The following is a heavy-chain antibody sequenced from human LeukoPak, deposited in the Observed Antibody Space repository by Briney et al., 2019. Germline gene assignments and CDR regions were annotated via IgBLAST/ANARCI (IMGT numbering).Heavy chain of an antibody. V-gene: IGHV3-33*01. J-gene: IGHJ4*02. CDR2: IWYDGSNK. D-gene: IGHD6-6*01. Sequence: GGSLRLSCAASGFTFSSYGMHWVRQAPGKGLEWVAVIWYDGSNKYYADSVKGRFTISRDNSKNTLYLQMNSLRAEDTAVYYCATSLASARAAGYYFDYWGQGTLVTVSS. CDR3: ATSLASARAAGYYFDY. CDR1: GFTFSSYG.